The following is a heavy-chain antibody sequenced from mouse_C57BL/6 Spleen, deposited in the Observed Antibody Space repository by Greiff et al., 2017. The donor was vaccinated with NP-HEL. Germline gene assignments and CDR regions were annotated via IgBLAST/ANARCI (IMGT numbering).Heavy chain of an antibody. CDR1: GYTFTSYW. Sequence: QVQLQQPGAELVMPGASVKLSCKASGYTFTSYWMHWVKQRPGQGLEWIGEIDPSDSYTNYNQKFKGKSTLTVDKSSSTAYMQLSSLTSEDSAVYYGARLGGRQLRLLFDYWGQGTTLTVSS. J-gene: IGHJ2*01. V-gene: IGHV1-69*01. CDR3: ARLGGRQLRLLFDY. CDR2: IDPSDSYT. D-gene: IGHD3-2*02.